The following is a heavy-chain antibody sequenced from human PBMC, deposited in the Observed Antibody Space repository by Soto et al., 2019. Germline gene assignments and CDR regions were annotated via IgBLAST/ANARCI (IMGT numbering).Heavy chain of an antibody. D-gene: IGHD3-3*01. J-gene: IGHJ4*02. CDR1: GYTFTDYG. CDR2: ITAFNGNT. CDR3: ARISQSDFWSGYYYFFDY. Sequence: QVHLVQSGAEVEKPGASVKVSCKASGYTFTDYGISWVRQAPGQGLHWMGWITAFNGNTKYAQQFQGRVTMTTDTSTSTAYMELRSLESDDTAVYYCARISQSDFWSGYYYFFDYWGQGTLVTVSS. V-gene: IGHV1-18*01.